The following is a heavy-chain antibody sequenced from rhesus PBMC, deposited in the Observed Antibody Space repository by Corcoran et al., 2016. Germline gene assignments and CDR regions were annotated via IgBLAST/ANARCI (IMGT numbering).Heavy chain of an antibody. J-gene: IGHJ4*01. D-gene: IGHD2-27*01. CDR3: ARVRNVVGRFTANYFDF. V-gene: IGHV2-95*01. CDR1: GFSIGTSGTG. CDR2: IYLIDTK. Sequence: QVTLKESGPALVKPTQTLTLTCTLSGFSIGTSGTGVGWIRQPPGKALEWLANIYLIDTKYYSTSPKHRLNISKDTSKNQVVQTVTSVDPVDTATYYCARVRNVVGRFTANYFDFWGQGVLVTVSS.